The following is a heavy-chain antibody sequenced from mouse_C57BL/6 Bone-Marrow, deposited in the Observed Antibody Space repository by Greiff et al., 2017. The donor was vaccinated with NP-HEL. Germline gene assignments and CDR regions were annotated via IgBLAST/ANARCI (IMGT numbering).Heavy chain of an antibody. D-gene: IGHD2-4*01. V-gene: IGHV1-54*01. CDR3: ARRSYYDYDGAWFAY. Sequence: QVHVKQSGAELVRPGTSVKVSCKASGYAFTNYLIEWVKQRPGQGLEWIGVINPGSGGTNYNEKFKGKATLTADKSSSTAYMQLSSLTSEDSAVYFCARRSYYDYDGAWFAYWGQGTLVTVSA. J-gene: IGHJ3*01. CDR2: INPGSGGT. CDR1: GYAFTNYL.